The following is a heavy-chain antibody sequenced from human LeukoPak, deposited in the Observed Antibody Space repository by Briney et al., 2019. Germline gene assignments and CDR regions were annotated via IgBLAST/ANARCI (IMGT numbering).Heavy chain of an antibody. CDR2: IYYSGST. D-gene: IGHD1-1*01. CDR1: GGSISSYY. Sequence: PSETLSLTCTVSGGSISSYYWSWIRQPPGKGLEWIGYIYYSGSTNYNPSLKRRVTLSVDASKNQFSLKLSSVTAADTAVYYCASARPNWNGLGGDRPFDYWGQGTLVTVSS. CDR3: ASARPNWNGLGGDRPFDY. V-gene: IGHV4-59*08. J-gene: IGHJ4*02.